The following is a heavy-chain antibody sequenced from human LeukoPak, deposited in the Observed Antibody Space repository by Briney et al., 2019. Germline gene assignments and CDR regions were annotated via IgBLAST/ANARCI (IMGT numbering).Heavy chain of an antibody. J-gene: IGHJ4*02. CDR2: ISYDGSNK. CDR3: AKAGPHGGSSWYIPFDY. V-gene: IGHV3-30*18. CDR1: GFTFSSYG. Sequence: PGRSLRLSCAASGFTFSSYGMHWVRQAPGKGLEWVAVISYDGSNKYYADSVKGRFTISRDNSKNTLYLQMNSLRAEDTAVYYCAKAGPHGGSSWYIPFDYWGQGTLVTVSS. D-gene: IGHD6-13*01.